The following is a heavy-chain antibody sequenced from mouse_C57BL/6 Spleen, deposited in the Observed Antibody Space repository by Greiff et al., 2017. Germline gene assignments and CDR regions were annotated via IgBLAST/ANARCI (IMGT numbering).Heavy chain of an antibody. CDR3: ARGGDYYGSSRYAMDY. Sequence: DVMLVESGGDLVKPGGSLKLSCAASGFTFSSYGMSWVRQTPDKRLEWVATISSGGSYTYYPDSVKGRFTISRDNAKNTLYLQMSSLKSEDAARYYCARGGDYYGSSRYAMDYWGQGTSVTVSS. D-gene: IGHD1-1*01. V-gene: IGHV5-6*02. J-gene: IGHJ4*01. CDR2: ISSGGSYT. CDR1: GFTFSSYG.